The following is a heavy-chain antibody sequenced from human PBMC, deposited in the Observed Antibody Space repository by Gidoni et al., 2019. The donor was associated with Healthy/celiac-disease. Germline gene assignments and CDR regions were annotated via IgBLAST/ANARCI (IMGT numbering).Heavy chain of an antibody. J-gene: IGHJ4*02. CDR3: ARDRRQYDILTGLYS. CDR2: IWYDGSNQ. D-gene: IGHD3-9*01. CDR1: GFTFSSYG. V-gene: IGHV3-33*01. Sequence: QVQLVESGGGVVQPGRSLRLACAASGFTFSSYGMHWVRQAPGKGLEWVAVIWYDGSNQYYADSVKGRFTISRDNYKNTLYLQMNSLRAEDTAVYYCARDRRQYDILTGLYSWGQGTLVTVSS.